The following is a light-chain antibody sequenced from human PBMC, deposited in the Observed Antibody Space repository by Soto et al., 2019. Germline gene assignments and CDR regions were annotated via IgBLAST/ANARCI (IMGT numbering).Light chain of an antibody. V-gene: IGKV1-9*01. CDR3: QKLNSFPIP. Sequence: QLTQSPSSLSASVGDRVTISCRASQGIANLLAWYQQKPGKAPKLLNYAASTLKSGVPSRFIGSGSGTDFTLTIIILQPEDFATYYCQKLNSFPIPFGPGTKVDIK. CDR2: AAS. CDR1: QGIANL. J-gene: IGKJ3*01.